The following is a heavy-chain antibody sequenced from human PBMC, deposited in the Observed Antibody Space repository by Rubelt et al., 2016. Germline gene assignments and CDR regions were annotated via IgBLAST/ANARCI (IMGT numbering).Heavy chain of an antibody. CDR3: ARGRTGVRGVTYYFDY. CDR2: IYSGGST. J-gene: IGHJ4*02. D-gene: IGHD3-10*01. CDR1: TVSSNY. Sequence: TVSSNYMSWVRQAPGKGLEWVSVIYSGGSTYYADSVKGRFTISRDNSKNTLYLQMNSLRAEDTAVYYCARGRTGVRGVTYYFDYWGQGTLVTVSS. V-gene: IGHV3-66*01.